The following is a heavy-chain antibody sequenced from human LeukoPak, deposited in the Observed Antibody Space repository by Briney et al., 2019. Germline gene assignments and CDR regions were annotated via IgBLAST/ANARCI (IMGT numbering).Heavy chain of an antibody. V-gene: IGHV3-7*01. Sequence: WGSLRLSCAASGFTFSNYWMKWVRQAPGKGPEWVASINNDGSEKYYVDSVKGRFTISRDNAKNSLYLQMNSLRAEDTAVYYCARVDDYVWGSYRIPATFDYWGQGTLVTVSS. CDR2: INNDGSEK. CDR3: ARVDDYVWGSYRIPATFDY. CDR1: GFTFSNYW. J-gene: IGHJ4*02. D-gene: IGHD3-16*02.